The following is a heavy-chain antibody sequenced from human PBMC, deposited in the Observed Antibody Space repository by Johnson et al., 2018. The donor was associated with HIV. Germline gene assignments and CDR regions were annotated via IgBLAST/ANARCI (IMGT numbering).Heavy chain of an antibody. D-gene: IGHD3-22*01. V-gene: IGHV3-7*03. Sequence: VQLMESGGGLVQPGGSLRLSCAASGFTFSSYWMSWVRQAPGKGLEWVANIKQDGSEKYYVDSVKGRFTISRDNAKNSLYLQMNSLRAEDTAVYYCARDAKYYYDSSGYYYEHDAFDIWGQGTMVTVSS. CDR3: ARDAKYYYDSSGYYYEHDAFDI. J-gene: IGHJ3*02. CDR1: GFTFSSYW. CDR2: IKQDGSEK.